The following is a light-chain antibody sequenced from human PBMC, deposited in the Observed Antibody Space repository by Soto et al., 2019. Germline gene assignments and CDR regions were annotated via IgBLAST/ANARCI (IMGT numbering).Light chain of an antibody. CDR3: SPYTTSSSV. CDR2: NVS. J-gene: IGLJ1*01. V-gene: IGLV2-14*01. Sequence: QSVLTQPASVSGSPGHSITISCTGTSSDVGGYNYVSWYQQHPGKAPKLMIYNVSNRPSGVSNRFSGSKSGNTASLTISGLQAEDEADYYCSPYTTSSSVFGTGTKVTVL. CDR1: SSDVGGYNY.